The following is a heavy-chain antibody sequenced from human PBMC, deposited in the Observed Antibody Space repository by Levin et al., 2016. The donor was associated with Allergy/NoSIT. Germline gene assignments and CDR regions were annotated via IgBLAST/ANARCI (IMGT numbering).Heavy chain of an antibody. D-gene: IGHD5-18*01. CDR2: TSGSGGGI. J-gene: IGHJ4*02. V-gene: IGHV3-23*01. Sequence: GSLRLSCAASRFTFSIYDMSWVRQAPEMGLEWVSTTSGSGGGISYADSVKGRFTISRDNSKNTLYLQMNSLRAEDTAVYYCATNAGGGYTYGPKMYFHSWGLGTLVTVSS. CDR1: RFTFSIYD. CDR3: ATNAGGGYTYGPKMYFHS.